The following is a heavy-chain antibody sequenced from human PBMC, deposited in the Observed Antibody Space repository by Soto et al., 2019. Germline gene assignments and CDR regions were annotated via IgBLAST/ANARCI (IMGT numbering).Heavy chain of an antibody. V-gene: IGHV4-34*12. Sequence: QVHLQQWGAGLLKPPGTLSLTCAVSGGSFTEAYWTWVRQSPGRGLEWIGEVFHAGNTNYNPSLKSRVTLSLDTAKNQFSLRLTSVTAADSAVYYCARAPRELLAEGPLFLYYYYGFDVWGQGTTVIVSS. CDR2: VFHAGNT. D-gene: IGHD1-7*01. J-gene: IGHJ6*02. CDR1: GGSFTEAY. CDR3: ARAPRELLAEGPLFLYYYYGFDV.